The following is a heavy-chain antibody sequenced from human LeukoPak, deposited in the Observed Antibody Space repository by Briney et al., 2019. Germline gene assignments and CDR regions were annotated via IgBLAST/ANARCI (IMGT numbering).Heavy chain of an antibody. J-gene: IGHJ5*02. CDR2: IYGDDST. Sequence: GGSQRLSCAASGFTVSNNYMIWVRQAPGKGLEWGSVIYGDDSTFYTDSVKGRFTISRDNSKNTLYIQMNSLRAEDTAVYYCASKDIVVVTASLHYRFDPWGQGTLVTVSS. CDR1: GFTVSNNY. D-gene: IGHD2-21*02. CDR3: ASKDIVVVTASLHYRFDP. V-gene: IGHV3-66*01.